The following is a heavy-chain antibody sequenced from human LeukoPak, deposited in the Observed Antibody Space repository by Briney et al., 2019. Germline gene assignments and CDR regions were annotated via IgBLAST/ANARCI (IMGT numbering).Heavy chain of an antibody. CDR2: IYFDGSNK. CDR1: GFTFRSNG. CDR3: AKDLYSYGTLAYYYGRDL. D-gene: IGHD5-18*01. Sequence: GGSLRLSCAAPGFTFRSNGMHWVRQGPGKGLEGVALIYFDGSNKYYADSVKGRFTISRDNSKNTVYLQVNTVGAEDTAVYYCAKDLYSYGTLAYYYGRDLWGQGTTVSVSS. V-gene: IGHV3-33*06. J-gene: IGHJ6*02.